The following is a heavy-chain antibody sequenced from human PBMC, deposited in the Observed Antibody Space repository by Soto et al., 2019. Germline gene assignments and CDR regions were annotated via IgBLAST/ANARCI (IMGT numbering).Heavy chain of an antibody. CDR2: IDYSGST. CDR1: GGPISSGDYY. V-gene: IGHV4-30-4*01. J-gene: IGHJ4*02. CDR3: ARDVYDSSGYPTRYFDY. Sequence: QVQLQESGPGLVKPSQTLSLTCTVSGGPISSGDYYWSWIRQPPGKGLEWIGYIDYSGSTYYNPSLKSRVTISVDTSKNQFSLKLSSVTAADTAVYYCARDVYDSSGYPTRYFDYWGQGTLVTVSS. D-gene: IGHD3-22*01.